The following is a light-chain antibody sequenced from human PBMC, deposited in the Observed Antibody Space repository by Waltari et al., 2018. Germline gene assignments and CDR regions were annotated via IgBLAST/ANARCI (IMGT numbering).Light chain of an antibody. V-gene: IGKV1-NL1*01. CDR2: AAS. J-gene: IGKJ1*01. CDR3: QQYYSTPWT. Sequence: DIQMTQSPSSLSASVGDRVTITCRASHGISNSLAWYQQKPGKAPKLLLYAASSLESGGPSRFSGSGSWTDYTLTISSLQPEDFATYYCQQYYSTPWTFGQGTKVEIK. CDR1: HGISNS.